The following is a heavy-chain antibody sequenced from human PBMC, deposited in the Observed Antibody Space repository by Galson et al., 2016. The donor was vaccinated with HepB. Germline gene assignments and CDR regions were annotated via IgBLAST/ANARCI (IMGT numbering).Heavy chain of an antibody. CDR3: VRDYYGSGSSI. V-gene: IGHV4-59*01. J-gene: IGHJ4*02. D-gene: IGHD3-10*01. CDR1: GGSISSYY. Sequence: SETLSLTCTGSGGSISSYYWSWIRQPPGKGLAWIGYNYYSGSTNYNPSLKSRVTMSVDTSKNQFSLKLSSVTAADTAVYYCVRDYYGSGSSIWGQGTLVTVSS. CDR2: NYYSGST.